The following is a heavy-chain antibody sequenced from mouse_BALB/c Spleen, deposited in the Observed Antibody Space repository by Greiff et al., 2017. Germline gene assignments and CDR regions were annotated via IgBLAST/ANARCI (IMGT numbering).Heavy chain of an antibody. CDR1: GFTFSSYT. Sequence: EVQVVESGGGLVQPGGSLKLSCAASGFTFSSYTMSWVRQTPEKRLEWVAYISNGGGSTYYPDTVKGRFTISRDNAKNTLYLQMSSLKSEDTAMYYCARSFYYGKEYYYAMDYWGQGTSVTVSS. CDR3: ARSFYYGKEYYYAMDY. J-gene: IGHJ4*01. CDR2: ISNGGGST. D-gene: IGHD2-1*01. V-gene: IGHV5-12-2*01.